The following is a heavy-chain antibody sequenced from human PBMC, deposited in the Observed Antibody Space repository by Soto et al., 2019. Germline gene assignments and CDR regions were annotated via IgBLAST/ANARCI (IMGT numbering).Heavy chain of an antibody. CDR1: GFTFSNYA. D-gene: IGHD3-10*01. Sequence: GGSLRLSCAASGFTFSNYAMKWVRQAPGKGLEWVSVIGSGGDGIHYADSVEGRFTISRDDSKNTVNLQMNSLRADDTAVYYCVRGSSFVSGIYYNVGFFAPWGQGTLVTVSS. CDR2: IGSGGDGI. CDR3: VRGSSFVSGIYYNVGFFAP. J-gene: IGHJ5*02. V-gene: IGHV3-23*01.